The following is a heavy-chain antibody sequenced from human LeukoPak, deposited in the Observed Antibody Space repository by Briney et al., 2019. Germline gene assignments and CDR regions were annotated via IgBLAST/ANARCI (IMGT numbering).Heavy chain of an antibody. CDR2: ISGSGGGT. CDR1: GLTFRNYA. CDR3: VKSNNLGGYY. Sequence: GGSLRLSCAASGLTFRNYAMNWVRQAPGKGLEWVSSISGSGGGTFYADSVKGRFTISRDNSKKTVYLQMQSLRVEDTAVYYCVKSNNLGGYYWGQGTLVTVSS. V-gene: IGHV3-23*01. J-gene: IGHJ4*02. D-gene: IGHD2-15*01.